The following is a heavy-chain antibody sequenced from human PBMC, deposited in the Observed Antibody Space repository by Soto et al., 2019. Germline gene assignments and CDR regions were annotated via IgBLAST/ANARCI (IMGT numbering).Heavy chain of an antibody. Sequence: QVQLVQSGGEMKKPGASVKVSCKASGYTFTSYGISWVRQAPGQGLQWMGWVSGYNGDTKYTQKLQGTVGMTIDTATSTAYMELRSLRPDDSAVYFWARQSVSSVQTNYGMEVWGQGTTVTVSS. J-gene: IGHJ6*02. CDR1: GYTFTSYG. V-gene: IGHV1-18*01. CDR2: VSGYNGDT. D-gene: IGHD3-22*01. CDR3: ARQSVSSVQTNYGMEV.